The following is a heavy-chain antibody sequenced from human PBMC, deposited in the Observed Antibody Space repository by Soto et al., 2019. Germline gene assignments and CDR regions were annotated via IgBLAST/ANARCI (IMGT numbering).Heavy chain of an antibody. V-gene: IGHV4-30-2*01. J-gene: IGHJ5*02. CDR1: GGSITIGGYC. CDR3: ARVWFGESSWFDP. D-gene: IGHD3-10*01. Sequence: QLQLQESGSGLVKPSQTLSLTCTVSGGSITIGGYCWSWIRQPPGQGLEWIGYICHSGKTYYNPSLNSRVTTSLDRCKNQFSLNLSSVTAADTAVYYCARVWFGESSWFDPWGQGTLGTVSS. CDR2: ICHSGKT.